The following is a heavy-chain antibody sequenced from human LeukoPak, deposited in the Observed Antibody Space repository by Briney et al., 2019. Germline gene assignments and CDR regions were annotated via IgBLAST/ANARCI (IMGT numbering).Heavy chain of an antibody. V-gene: IGHV4-59*01. J-gene: IGHJ4*02. D-gene: IGHD3-22*01. CDR1: GGSISSYY. Sequence: SETLSLTCTVSGGSISSYYWSWIRQPPGKGLEWLGYIYYSGSTNYNPSLKSRVTISVDTSKNQFSLKLSSVTAADTAVFYCARGYYDSSGYILFDYWGQGTLVTVSS. CDR3: ARGYYDSSGYILFDY. CDR2: IYYSGST.